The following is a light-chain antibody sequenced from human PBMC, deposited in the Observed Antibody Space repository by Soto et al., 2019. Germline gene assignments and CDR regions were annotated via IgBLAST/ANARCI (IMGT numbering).Light chain of an antibody. CDR3: SSYTSSSTLYV. J-gene: IGLJ1*01. CDR1: SSDVGGYNY. V-gene: IGLV2-14*01. Sequence: QSALTQPASVSGSPGQSITISCTGTSSDVGGYNYVSWYQQHPGKAPKLMIYDVNNRPSGASNRFSGSKSGNTASLTISGLQAEDEADYYCSSYTSSSTLYVFGTGTKVTVL. CDR2: DVN.